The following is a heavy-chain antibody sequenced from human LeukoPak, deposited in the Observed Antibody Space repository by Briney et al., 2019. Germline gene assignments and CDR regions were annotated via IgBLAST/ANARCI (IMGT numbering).Heavy chain of an antibody. V-gene: IGHV4-59*01. J-gene: IGHJ4*02. CDR1: GGSISTYY. Sequence: KPSETLSLSCTVSGGSISTYYWSWIRQPPGKGLEWLGYIFYTGSTNHNPSLKSRVTMSIDTSKNQFSLKLSSVTAADTAVYYCTRTYSSSSIDYWGQGTLVTVSS. CDR2: IFYTGST. CDR3: TRTYSSSSIDY. D-gene: IGHD6-6*01.